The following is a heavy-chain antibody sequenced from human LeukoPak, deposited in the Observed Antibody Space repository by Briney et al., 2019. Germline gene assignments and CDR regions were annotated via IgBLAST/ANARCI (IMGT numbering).Heavy chain of an antibody. D-gene: IGHD3-10*01. CDR1: GFTFGNYD. Sequence: GGSLRLSCEASGFTFGNYDISWVRQAPGKGLEWVATISGSGDNTHYIDSVKGRFTISRDNSKNTLYLQMNSLRVDDTAVYYCAKTGTSLSYGYWGQGTLVTVTS. J-gene: IGHJ4*02. V-gene: IGHV3-23*01. CDR3: AKTGTSLSYGY. CDR2: ISGSGDNT.